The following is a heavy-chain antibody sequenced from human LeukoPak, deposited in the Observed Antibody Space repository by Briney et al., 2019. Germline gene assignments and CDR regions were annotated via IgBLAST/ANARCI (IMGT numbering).Heavy chain of an antibody. CDR2: IYPGDSDT. CDR3: ARHQIEYSSSSWFDP. V-gene: IGHV5-51*01. J-gene: IGHJ5*02. Sequence: GESLKISCKGSGYSFTSYWIGWVRQMPGKGLGWMGIIYPGDSDTRYSPSFQGQVTISADKSISTAYLQWSSLKASDTAMYYCARHQIEYSSSSWFDPWGQGTLVTVSS. CDR1: GYSFTSYW. D-gene: IGHD6-6*01.